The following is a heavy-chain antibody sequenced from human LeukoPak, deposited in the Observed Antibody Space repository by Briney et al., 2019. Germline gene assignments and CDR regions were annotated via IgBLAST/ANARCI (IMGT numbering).Heavy chain of an antibody. Sequence: SETLSLTCTVSGGSISSYYWSWIRQPPGKGLEWIGYIYYSGSPNYNPSLKSRVTISVDTSKTQFSLELSSVTAADTAVYYCARGRRPLYSSSWLDYWGQGTLVTVSS. CDR2: IYYSGSP. CDR3: ARGRRPLYSSSWLDY. V-gene: IGHV4-59*01. CDR1: GGSISSYY. D-gene: IGHD6-13*01. J-gene: IGHJ4*02.